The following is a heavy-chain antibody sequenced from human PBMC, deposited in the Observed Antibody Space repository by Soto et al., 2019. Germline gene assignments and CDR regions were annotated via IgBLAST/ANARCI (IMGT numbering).Heavy chain of an antibody. CDR2: IYYSGST. D-gene: IGHD2-15*01. V-gene: IGHV4-31*03. CDR3: ARDRSAVVAATAGFDP. Sequence: SETLSLTCTVSGGSISSGGYYWSWIRQHPGKGLEWIGYIYYSGSTYYNPSLKSRVTISVDTSKNQFSLKLSSVTAADTAVYYCARDRSAVVAATAGFDPWGQGTLVTVSS. J-gene: IGHJ5*02. CDR1: GGSISSGGYY.